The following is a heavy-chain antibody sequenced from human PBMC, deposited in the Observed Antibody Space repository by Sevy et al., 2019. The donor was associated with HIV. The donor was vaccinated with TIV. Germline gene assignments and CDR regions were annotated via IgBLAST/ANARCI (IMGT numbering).Heavy chain of an antibody. CDR2: VSNTGAST. V-gene: IGHV3-23*01. CDR3: ARDGRYSDV. D-gene: IGHD2-21*01. CDR1: GFTFNNNA. J-gene: IGHJ6*04. Sequence: GGSLRLSCVASGFTFNNNAMSWIRQAPEKGLEWVSSVSNTGASTYYADSVKGRFTISRDNSKNTLYLQMNSLRAEDTAVYYCARDGRYSDVWGKGTTVTVSS.